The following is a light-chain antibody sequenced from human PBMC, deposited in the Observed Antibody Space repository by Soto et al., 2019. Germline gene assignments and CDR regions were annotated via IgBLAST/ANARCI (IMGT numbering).Light chain of an antibody. CDR1: SSNIGAGYD. V-gene: IGLV1-40*01. CDR2: DNN. CDR3: QSYDSSLRGWV. J-gene: IGLJ3*02. Sequence: QSVLTQPPSVSGAPGQRVTISCTGSSSNIGAGYDVHWYQQLPGTAPKLLIYDNNNRPSGVPDRFSGSKSGTSASLAITGLQAEDEADYYCQSYDSSLRGWVFGGWTKLTVL.